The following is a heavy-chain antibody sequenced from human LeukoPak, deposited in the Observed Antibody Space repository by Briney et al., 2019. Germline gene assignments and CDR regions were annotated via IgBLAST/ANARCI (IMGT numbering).Heavy chain of an antibody. J-gene: IGHJ4*02. CDR2: ISGSGTSI. CDR1: GFSFSDYY. D-gene: IGHD3-16*01. V-gene: IGHV3-11*01. CDR3: ARGFGITSGPFRD. Sequence: GSLRLSCAASGFSFSDYYMSWIRQAPGKGLEWVSYISGSGTSIYYADSVRGRFTISRDNTRNSLSMQLDSLRADDTAVYYCARGFGITSGPFRDWGQGTLVTVFS.